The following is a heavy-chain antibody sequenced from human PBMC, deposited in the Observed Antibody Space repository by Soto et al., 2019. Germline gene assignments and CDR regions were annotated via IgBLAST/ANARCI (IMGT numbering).Heavy chain of an antibody. CDR1: GLTVSRNY. D-gene: IGHD6-25*01. V-gene: IGHV3-53*01. Sequence: EVQLVESGGGFIQPGGSLRLSCVVSGLTVSRNYMTWVRQAPGKGLECVSVIYSGGSTYSADSVKGRFTISRDNSKNTVYLLMNSLRVETTAVYYCARFSQARPEGMDVWGQGTTVTVS. J-gene: IGHJ6*02. CDR3: ARFSQARPEGMDV. CDR2: IYSGGST.